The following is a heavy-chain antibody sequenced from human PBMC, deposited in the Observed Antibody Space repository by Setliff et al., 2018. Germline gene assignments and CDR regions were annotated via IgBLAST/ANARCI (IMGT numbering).Heavy chain of an antibody. CDR2: IYYSGST. Sequence: PSETLSLTCTVSGGSISSHYWSWIRQPPGKGLEWIGYIYYSGSTNYNPSLKSRVTISVDTSKNQFSLKLSSVTAADTAVYYCARDRQYCSSPTCYSSYFYYYGMDVWGQGTTVTVSS. J-gene: IGHJ6*02. CDR1: GGSISSHY. V-gene: IGHV4-59*11. CDR3: ARDRQYCSSPTCYSSYFYYYGMDV. D-gene: IGHD2-2*02.